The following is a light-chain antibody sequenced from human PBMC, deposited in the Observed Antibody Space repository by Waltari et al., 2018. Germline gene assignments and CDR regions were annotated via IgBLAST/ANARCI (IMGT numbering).Light chain of an antibody. CDR1: SVGSKS. V-gene: IGLV3-21*02. CDR3: QVWDSTDLVV. CDR2: NDN. Sequence: SYVLTQPPSVSVAPGQTARITCGGNSVGSKSVHWYQQKPGQAPVRVVYNDNDRPSGIPERFSGSNSGNTATLTISRVEVGDEADYFCQVWDSTDLVVFGGGTKLTVL. J-gene: IGLJ2*01.